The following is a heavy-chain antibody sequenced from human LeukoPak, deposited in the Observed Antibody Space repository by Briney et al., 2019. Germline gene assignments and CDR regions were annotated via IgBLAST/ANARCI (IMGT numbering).Heavy chain of an antibody. V-gene: IGHV3-9*01. J-gene: IGHJ4*02. CDR3: GKGDSSAIHHIDH. CDR1: GFSLDDYA. Sequence: GRSLRLSCAASGFSLDDYAMHWVRLAPGKGLEWVSGSSWNSGNIGYADSVKGRFTISRDNAKNSLYVQMNSLRAEDTALYYCGKGDSSAIHHIDHWGQGTLVTVSS. D-gene: IGHD3-22*01. CDR2: SSWNSGNI.